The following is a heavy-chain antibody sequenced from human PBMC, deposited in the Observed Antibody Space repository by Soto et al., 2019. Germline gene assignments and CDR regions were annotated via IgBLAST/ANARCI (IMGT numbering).Heavy chain of an antibody. CDR1: GGSISSSSYY. D-gene: IGHD6-13*01. J-gene: IGHJ4*02. CDR3: ARRGSSSWYGY. Sequence: SETLSLTCTVSGGSISSSSYYWGWIRQPPGKGLEWIGSIYYSGSTYYNPSLKSRVTISVDTSKNQFSLKLSSVTAAVTAVYYCARRGSSSWYGYWGQGTLVTVSS. V-gene: IGHV4-39*01. CDR2: IYYSGST.